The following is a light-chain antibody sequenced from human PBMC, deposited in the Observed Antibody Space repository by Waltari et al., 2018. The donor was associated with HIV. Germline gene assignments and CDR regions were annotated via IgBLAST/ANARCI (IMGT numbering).Light chain of an antibody. CDR3: CSYAGSSTLV. J-gene: IGLJ3*02. CDR1: SSHLGSYNL. V-gene: IGLV2-23*01. Sequence: QSALTQPAYVSGSPGQSITISCTGTSSHLGSYNLVSWYQYHPGNPPKLMIYEASKRPSGVSNRFSGSKSGNTASLTISGLQAEDEADYYCCSYAGSSTLVFGGGTKLTVL. CDR2: EAS.